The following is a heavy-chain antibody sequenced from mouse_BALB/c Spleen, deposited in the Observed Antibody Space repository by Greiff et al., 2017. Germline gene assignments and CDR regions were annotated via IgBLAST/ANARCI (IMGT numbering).Heavy chain of an antibody. J-gene: IGHJ2*01. CDR3: ARVDYYGSSSGFAY. CDR2: ISSGGST. Sequence: EVKLMESGGGLVKPGGSLKLSCAASGFTFSSYAMSWVRQTPEKRLEWVASISSGGSTYYPDSVKGRFTISRDNARNILYLQMSSLRSEDTAMYYCARVDYYGSSSGFAYWGQGTTLTVSS. D-gene: IGHD1-1*01. CDR1: GFTFSSYA. V-gene: IGHV5-6-5*01.